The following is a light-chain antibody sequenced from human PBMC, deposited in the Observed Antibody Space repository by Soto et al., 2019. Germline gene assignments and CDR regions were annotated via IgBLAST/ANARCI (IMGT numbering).Light chain of an antibody. J-gene: IGKJ4*01. V-gene: IGKV1-39*01. CDR1: QSITTN. CDR2: AAS. Sequence: DIQMTQSPSSLSASIGDRVTITCRASQSITTNINWYQQKPGKAPKLLIYAASSLQGGVPSRFSGSGSGTDLSLTIISLQPEDFATYYCQQSYSSPLTFGGGTKVEIK. CDR3: QQSYSSPLT.